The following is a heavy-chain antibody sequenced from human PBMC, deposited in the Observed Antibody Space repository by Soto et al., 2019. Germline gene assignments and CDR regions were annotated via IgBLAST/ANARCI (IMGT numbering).Heavy chain of an antibody. Sequence: QVQLVESGGGVVQPGRSLRLSCAASGFTFSSYAMHWVRQAPGKGLEWVAVISYDGSNKYYADSVQGRFTISRDNSKNTLYLQMNNLRAEDTAVYYCARDRASSSWGYYCYCGMDVWGQGTTVTVSS. CDR3: ARDRASSSWGYYCYCGMDV. V-gene: IGHV3-30-3*01. CDR1: GFTFSSYA. J-gene: IGHJ6*02. D-gene: IGHD6-6*01. CDR2: ISYDGSNK.